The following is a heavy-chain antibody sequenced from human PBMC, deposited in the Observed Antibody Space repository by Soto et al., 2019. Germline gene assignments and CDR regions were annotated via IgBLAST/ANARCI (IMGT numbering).Heavy chain of an antibody. Sequence: GGSLRLSCAASGFTFTDYYMSWMREAPGKGLEWVSYISSSGSTIYYADSVKGRFTISRDNAKNSLYLQMNSLRAEDTAVYYCARVLVFYGGFDPWGQGTLVTVSS. CDR3: ARVLVFYGGFDP. CDR1: GFTFTDYY. CDR2: ISSSGSTI. V-gene: IGHV3-11*01. D-gene: IGHD2-21*02. J-gene: IGHJ5*02.